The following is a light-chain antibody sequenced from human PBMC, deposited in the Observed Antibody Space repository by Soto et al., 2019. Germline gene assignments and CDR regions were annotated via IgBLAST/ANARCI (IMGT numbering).Light chain of an antibody. V-gene: IGKV1-5*03. J-gene: IGKJ4*01. CDR3: QQYGSSPPT. Sequence: DIQMTQSPSTLSASVGDRVTITCRASQTITNWLAWYQQKPGRAPKLLIHKASTLESGVPSRFSGSGSGTDFTLTISRLEPEDFAVYYCQQYGSSPPTFGGGTKVEIK. CDR2: KAS. CDR1: QTITNW.